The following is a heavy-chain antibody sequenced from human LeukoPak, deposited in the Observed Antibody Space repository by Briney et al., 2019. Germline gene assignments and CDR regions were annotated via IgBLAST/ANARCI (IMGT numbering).Heavy chain of an antibody. CDR2: IYYSGST. Sequence: SETLSLTCTVSGGSISSYYWSWIRQPPGKGLEWIGYIYYSGSTNYNPSLKSQVTISVDTSKNQFSLKLSSVTAADTAVYYCARASLAAAGPYYFDYWGQGTLVTVSS. CDR3: ARASLAAAGPYYFDY. V-gene: IGHV4-59*01. J-gene: IGHJ4*02. CDR1: GGSISSYY. D-gene: IGHD6-13*01.